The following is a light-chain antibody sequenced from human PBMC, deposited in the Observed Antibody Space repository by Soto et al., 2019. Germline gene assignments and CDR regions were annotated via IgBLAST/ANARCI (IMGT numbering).Light chain of an antibody. V-gene: IGKV3-20*01. CDR1: QSVSGNF. CDR2: GAS. J-gene: IGKJ5*01. Sequence: ESVLTQSPGTLSLSPGERTTLSCWASQSVSGNFLAWYQHKPGQAPRLLIYGASSRATGIPDRFSGSGSGTDFTLTISRLEPEDFAVYYCQQYGSSSITFGQGTRLEMK. CDR3: QQYGSSSIT.